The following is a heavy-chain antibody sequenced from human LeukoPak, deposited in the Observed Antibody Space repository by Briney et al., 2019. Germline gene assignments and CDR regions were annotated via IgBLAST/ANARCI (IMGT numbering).Heavy chain of an antibody. CDR2: IYGSGST. J-gene: IGHJ5*02. CDR1: GAPISSY. Sequence: SETLSLTCSVSGAPISSYWSWIRQPAGKGLEWIGRIYGSGSTKYNPSLQSRVTMSLDTSKNQVSLKMTSVTAADTAVYYCARDSGTTGEVKFNPWGQGTLVTVSS. D-gene: IGHD3-10*01. CDR3: ARDSGTTGEVKFNP. V-gene: IGHV4-4*07.